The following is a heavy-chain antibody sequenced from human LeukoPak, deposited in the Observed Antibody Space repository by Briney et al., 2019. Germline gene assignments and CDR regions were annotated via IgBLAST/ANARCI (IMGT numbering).Heavy chain of an antibody. CDR3: ARGVPTVVTPVDAFDI. CDR2: IYTSGST. J-gene: IGHJ3*02. V-gene: IGHV4-4*07. Sequence: SETLSLTCTVSGGSISSYYWSWIRQPAGKGLEWIGRIYTSGSTNYNPSLKSRVTMSVDTSKNQFSLKLSSVTAADTAVYYCARGVPTVVTPVDAFDIWGQGTMVTVSS. CDR1: GGSISSYY. D-gene: IGHD4-23*01.